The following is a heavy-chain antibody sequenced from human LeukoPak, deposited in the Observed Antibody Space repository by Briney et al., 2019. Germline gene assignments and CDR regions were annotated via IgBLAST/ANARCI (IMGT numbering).Heavy chain of an antibody. CDR1: GFTFSSYG. D-gene: IGHD5-24*01. J-gene: IGHJ5*02. CDR3: TKNQMRNWFGP. V-gene: IGHV3-30*02. CDR2: IRYDGSNK. Sequence: GGSLRLSCAASGFTFSSYGMHWLRQSPGKGLEWVAFIRYDGSNKYYADSMKGRFTISRDNSKNSLYLQMNSLRTEDTAVYYCTKNQMRNWFGPWGQGTLVTVSS.